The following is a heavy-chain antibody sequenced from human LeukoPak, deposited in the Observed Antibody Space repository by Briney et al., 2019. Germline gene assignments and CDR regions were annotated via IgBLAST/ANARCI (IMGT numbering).Heavy chain of an antibody. CDR2: IYDSGST. CDR3: ARDEGSYYDSSGRNWFDP. Sequence: SETLSLTCTVSGGSISSYYWSWIRQPPGKGLEWIGYIYDSGSTNYNPSLKSRVTISVDTTKNQFSLKLSSVTAADTAVYYCARDEGSYYDSSGRNWFDPWGQGTLVTVSS. J-gene: IGHJ5*02. D-gene: IGHD3-22*01. V-gene: IGHV4-59*01. CDR1: GGSISSYY.